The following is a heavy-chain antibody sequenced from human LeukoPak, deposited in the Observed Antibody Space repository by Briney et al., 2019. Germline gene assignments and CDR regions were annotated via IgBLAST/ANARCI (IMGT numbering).Heavy chain of an antibody. CDR3: ARGGTNWGVTYYYGMDV. CDR2: INPNSGGT. V-gene: IGHV1-2*06. D-gene: IGHD3-10*01. J-gene: IGHJ6*02. Sequence: ASVKVSCKASGYTFTGYYMHWVRQAPGQGLEWMGRINPNSGGTNYARKFQGRVTMTRDTSISISYMELSRLISDDTAVYYCARGGTNWGVTYYYGMDVWGQGTTVTVSS. CDR1: GYTFTGYY.